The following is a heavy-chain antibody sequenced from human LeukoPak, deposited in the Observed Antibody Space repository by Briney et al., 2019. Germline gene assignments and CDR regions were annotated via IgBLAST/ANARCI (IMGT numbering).Heavy chain of an antibody. CDR2: IYTSWST. V-gene: IGHV4-4*09. Sequence: SETLSLTCTVSGGSISSYYWSWIRQPPGKGLDWIGYIYTSWSTNYNPSLKSRVTISVDTSKNQFSLKLSSVTAADTAVYYCARRQYSSSSRGNWFDPWGQGTLVTVSS. CDR3: ARRQYSSSSRGNWFDP. CDR1: GGSISSYY. J-gene: IGHJ5*02. D-gene: IGHD6-6*01.